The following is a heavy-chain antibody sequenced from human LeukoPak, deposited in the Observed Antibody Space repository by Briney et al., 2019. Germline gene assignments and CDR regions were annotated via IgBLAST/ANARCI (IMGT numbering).Heavy chain of an antibody. CDR3: ARDAPYYYDSSGSGGDY. CDR2: IYYSGST. V-gene: IGHV4-30-4*08. J-gene: IGHJ4*02. CDR1: GGSISSGDYY. Sequence: PSETLSLTCTVSGGSISSGDYYWSWIRQPPGKGLEWIGYIYYSGSTYYNPSLKSRVTISVDTSKNQFSLKLSSVTAADTAVYYCARDAPYYYDSSGSGGDYWGQGTLVTVSS. D-gene: IGHD3-22*01.